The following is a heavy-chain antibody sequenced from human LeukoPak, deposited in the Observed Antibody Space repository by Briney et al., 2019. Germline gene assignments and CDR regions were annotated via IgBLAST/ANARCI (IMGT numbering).Heavy chain of an antibody. V-gene: IGHV1-69*04. Sequence: AASVKVSCKASGGTFSSYAISWVRQAPGQGLEWRGRIIPIFGIANYAQKFQGRVTITADKSTSTAYMELSSLRSEDTAVYYCARTGTYCSGGSCYWGYYYYGMDVWGQGTTVTVSS. CDR2: IIPIFGIA. CDR1: GGTFSSYA. J-gene: IGHJ6*02. D-gene: IGHD2-15*01. CDR3: ARTGTYCSGGSCYWGYYYYGMDV.